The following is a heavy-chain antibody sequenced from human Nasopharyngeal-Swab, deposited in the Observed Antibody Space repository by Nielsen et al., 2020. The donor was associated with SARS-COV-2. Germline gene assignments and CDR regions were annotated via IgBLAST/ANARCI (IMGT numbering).Heavy chain of an antibody. V-gene: IGHV3-33*01. D-gene: IGHD4-17*01. J-gene: IGHJ4*02. CDR3: ARDRTVTTTVYFDY. CDR2: IWYDGSNK. CDR1: GFPFSSYG. Sequence: GESLKIPCAASGFPFSSYGLHRVRQAPGKGLELVAVIWYDGSNKYYADSVKGRFTISRDNSKNTLYLQMNSLRAEDTAVYYCARDRTVTTTVYFDYWGQGTLVTVSS.